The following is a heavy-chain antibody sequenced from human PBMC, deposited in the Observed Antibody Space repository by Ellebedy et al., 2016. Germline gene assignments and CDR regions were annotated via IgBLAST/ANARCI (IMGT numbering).Heavy chain of an antibody. J-gene: IGHJ4*02. CDR1: GFTFSSYS. D-gene: IGHD1-26*01. CDR2: ISSSSSYI. Sequence: GESLKISXAASGFTFSSYSMNWVRQAPGKGLEWVSSISSSSSYIYYADSVKGRFTISRDNAKNSLYLQMNSLRAEDTAVYYCAREPSGLVGATTFDYWGQGTLVTVSS. V-gene: IGHV3-21*01. CDR3: AREPSGLVGATTFDY.